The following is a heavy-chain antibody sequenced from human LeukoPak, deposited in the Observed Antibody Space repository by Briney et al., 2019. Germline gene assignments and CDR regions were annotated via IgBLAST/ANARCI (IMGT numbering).Heavy chain of an antibody. CDR1: GGSISSSSYY. J-gene: IGHJ3*02. V-gene: IGHV4-39*01. CDR3: ATTLYCDSSSCYDAFDI. D-gene: IGHD2-2*01. Sequence: PSETLSLTCTVSGGSISSSSYYWAWIRQTPGTGLEWIGSIYYTGRPYYNPSLKSRVTMSVDTSKNQFSLKLSSVTAGDTAVYYCATTLYCDSSSCYDAFDIWGLGTKVTVSS. CDR2: IYYTGRP.